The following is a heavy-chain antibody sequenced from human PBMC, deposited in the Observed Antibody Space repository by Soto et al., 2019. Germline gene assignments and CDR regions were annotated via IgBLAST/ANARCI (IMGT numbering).Heavy chain of an antibody. V-gene: IGHV1-24*01. CDR3: ATCITGTYWFDP. CDR1: GYTLTELS. Sequence: ASVKVSCKVSGYTLTELSLHWVRQAPGKGLEWMGGFDPEDGETIYAQKFQGRVTMTEDTSTDTAYMELSSLRSEDTAVYYCATCITGTYWFDPWGQGTLVTVSS. CDR2: FDPEDGET. D-gene: IGHD1-7*01. J-gene: IGHJ5*02.